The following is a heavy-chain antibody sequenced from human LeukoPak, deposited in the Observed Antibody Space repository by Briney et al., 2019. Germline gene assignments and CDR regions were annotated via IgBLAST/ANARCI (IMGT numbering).Heavy chain of an antibody. J-gene: IGHJ5*01. Sequence: PSQTPSLTCAISGDRVSTNSAAWNWIRQSPSRGLEWLGRTYYRSKWSHDYAPSVQSRIIINPDTSKNQCSLHLNSVTPEDTAVYYCARGNRDFHSWGQGTLVTVSS. CDR3: ARGNRDFHS. CDR1: GDRVSTNSAA. D-gene: IGHD2-21*02. CDR2: TYYRSKWSH. V-gene: IGHV6-1*01.